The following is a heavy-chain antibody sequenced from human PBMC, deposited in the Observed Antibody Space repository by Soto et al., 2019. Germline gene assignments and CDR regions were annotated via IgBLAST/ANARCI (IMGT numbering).Heavy chain of an antibody. Sequence: PSETLSLTCTVSGCSISSYYWSWIRQPPGKGLEWIGYIYYSGSTNYNPSLESRGTISVDTSKNQFSLKLSSVTAADTAVYYCARATYYYDRSGYLYNFDYWGQGTLVTVSS. CDR1: GCSISSYY. D-gene: IGHD3-22*01. CDR3: ARATYYYDRSGYLYNFDY. CDR2: IYYSGST. V-gene: IGHV4-59*01. J-gene: IGHJ4*02.